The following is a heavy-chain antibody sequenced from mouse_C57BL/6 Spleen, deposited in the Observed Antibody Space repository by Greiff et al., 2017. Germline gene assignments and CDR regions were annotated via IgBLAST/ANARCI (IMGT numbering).Heavy chain of an antibody. J-gene: IGHJ2*01. V-gene: IGHV5-6*01. D-gene: IGHD1-1*01. CDR3: ARYDYCGSSYAFDY. CDR2: ISSGGSYI. CDR1: GFTFSSYG. Sequence: EVHLVESGGDLVKPGGSLKLSCAASGFTFSSYGMSWVRQTPDKRLEWVATISSGGSYIYYPDSVKGRFTFSRDNAKNTLYLQMSSLKSDDIAMYYCARYDYCGSSYAFDYWGQGTTLTVSS.